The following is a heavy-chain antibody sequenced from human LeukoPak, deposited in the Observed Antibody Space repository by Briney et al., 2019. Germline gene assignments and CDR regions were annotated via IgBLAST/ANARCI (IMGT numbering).Heavy chain of an antibody. D-gene: IGHD5/OR15-5a*01. CDR1: GFTSSSYW. CDR3: ARAWVYHAFDI. J-gene: IGHJ3*02. V-gene: IGHV3-7*01. CDR2: IKQEGSEK. Sequence: RGGSLRLSCAASGFTSSSYWMSWVRQAPGKGLEWVANIKQEGSEKFYVDSVKGRFTIPRDNAKNSLYLQMNSLRAEDTAVYNCARAWVYHAFDIWGQGTMVTVSS.